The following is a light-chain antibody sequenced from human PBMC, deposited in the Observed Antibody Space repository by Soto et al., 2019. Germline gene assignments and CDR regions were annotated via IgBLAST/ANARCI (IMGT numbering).Light chain of an antibody. CDR2: GVI. CDR3: FSHRSGDSHV. J-gene: IGLJ1*01. Sequence: QFLRTQSASLSGSPGQSMTISCTGTSDDVGAYNFVSWYQQYPGKAPKLMFFGVINRPSGVSNRFSGSKNGNTASLTISGLQAEDEAFYYCFSHRSGDSHVFGTGTKVTV. V-gene: IGLV2-14*01. CDR1: SDDVGAYNF.